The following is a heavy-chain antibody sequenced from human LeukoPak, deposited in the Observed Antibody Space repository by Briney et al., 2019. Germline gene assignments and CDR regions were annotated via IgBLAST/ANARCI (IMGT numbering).Heavy chain of an antibody. CDR2: ISYDGSTK. CDR1: AFTFSSYA. Sequence: GRSLRLSCAASAFTFSSYAMHWVRQAPGKGLEWVALISYDGSTKYYADSVKGRFTISRDNSKNTLYLQMNSLRAEDTAVYYCARDSGYCSGTSCYSWFDPWGQGTLVTVSS. CDR3: ARDSGYCSGTSCYSWFDP. V-gene: IGHV3-30*01. D-gene: IGHD2-2*02. J-gene: IGHJ5*02.